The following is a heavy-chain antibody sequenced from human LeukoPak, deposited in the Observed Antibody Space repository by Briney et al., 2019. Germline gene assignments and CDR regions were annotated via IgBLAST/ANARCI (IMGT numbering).Heavy chain of an antibody. V-gene: IGHV3-21*01. CDR2: ISSSSYI. CDR3: ARDALIWFGEFSFDP. J-gene: IGHJ5*02. D-gene: IGHD3-10*01. Sequence: PGGSLRLSCAASGFTFSSYSMNWVRQAPGKGLEWVSSISSSSYIYYADSVKGRFTISRDNAKNSLYLQMNSLRAEDTAVYYCARDALIWFGEFSFDPWGQGALVTVSS. CDR1: GFTFSSYS.